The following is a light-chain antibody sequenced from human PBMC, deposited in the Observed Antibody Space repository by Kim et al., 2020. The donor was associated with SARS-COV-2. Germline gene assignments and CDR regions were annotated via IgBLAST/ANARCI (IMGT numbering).Light chain of an antibody. V-gene: IGKV1-17*03. CDR3: LQHQTLPSS. CDR2: SAS. Sequence: DIQMTQSPSTMSASVGARVSITCRASQSINIFLAWFQQKPGKVPKRLIYSASSLQSGVPSRFSGSGSGTEFTLTISSLQPEDSATYYCLQHQTLPSSFGQGTTLVI. J-gene: IGKJ2*03. CDR1: QSINIF.